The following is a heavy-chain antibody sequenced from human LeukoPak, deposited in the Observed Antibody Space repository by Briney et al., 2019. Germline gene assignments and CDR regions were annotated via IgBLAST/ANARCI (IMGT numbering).Heavy chain of an antibody. CDR3: AKGTGYSSSWFEY. V-gene: IGHV3-9*01. CDR2: ISWNSGTL. J-gene: IGHJ4*02. Sequence: GGSLRLSCAGSGFTFDDYATHWVRQAPGKGLEWVSGISWNSGTLDYANSVKGRFTISRDNAKNSLYLQMDSLRAEDTALYYCAKGTGYSSSWFEYWGQGALVTVSS. D-gene: IGHD6-13*01. CDR1: GFTFDDYA.